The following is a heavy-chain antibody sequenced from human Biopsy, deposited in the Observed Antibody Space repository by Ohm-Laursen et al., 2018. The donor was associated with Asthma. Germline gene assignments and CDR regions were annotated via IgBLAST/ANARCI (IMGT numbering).Heavy chain of an antibody. V-gene: IGHV3-9*01. CDR3: AKVRSDWVITESFDY. CDR2: ISWNSATI. J-gene: IGHJ4*02. D-gene: IGHD3-22*01. Sequence: SLSLSCAASGFKFDEYTMHWVRQAPGKGLEWVSGISWNSATIGYADSVEGRFTISRDNAKNSVSLHMDSLRPEDTAFYYCAKVRSDWVITESFDYWGQGVLVTVSS. CDR1: GFKFDEYT.